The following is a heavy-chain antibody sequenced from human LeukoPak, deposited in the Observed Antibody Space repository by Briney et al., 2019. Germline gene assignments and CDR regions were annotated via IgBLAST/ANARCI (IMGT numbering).Heavy chain of an antibody. Sequence: PGGSLRLSCAASGFTFSSYWMSWVRQAPGKGLEGVANIKQDGSEKYYVDSVKGRFTISRDNAKNSLYLQMNSLRAEDTAVYYCAREYYDYVWGSYRTSGMDVWGKGTTVTVSS. CDR2: IKQDGSEK. V-gene: IGHV3-7*01. CDR3: AREYYDYVWGSYRTSGMDV. D-gene: IGHD3-16*02. J-gene: IGHJ6*03. CDR1: GFTFSSYW.